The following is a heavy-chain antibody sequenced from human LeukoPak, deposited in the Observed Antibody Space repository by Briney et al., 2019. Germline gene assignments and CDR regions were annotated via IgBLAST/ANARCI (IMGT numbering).Heavy chain of an antibody. CDR3: ARYSSGWYRGFDY. CDR1: GYSFTTYW. V-gene: IGHV5-51*01. Sequence: GESLKISCKGSGYSFTTYWIGWVRQMPGKGLEWMGSIYPGDSDIRYSPSFQGQVTISADKSISTAYLQWSSLKASDTAMYYCARYSSGWYRGFDYWGQGTLVTVSS. D-gene: IGHD6-19*01. J-gene: IGHJ4*02. CDR2: IYPGDSDI.